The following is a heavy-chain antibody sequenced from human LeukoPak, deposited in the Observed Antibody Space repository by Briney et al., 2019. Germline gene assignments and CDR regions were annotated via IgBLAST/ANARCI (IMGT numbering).Heavy chain of an antibody. CDR1: GLTFHDYG. CDR2: ISGSGGNT. J-gene: IGHJ4*02. V-gene: IGHV3-20*04. Sequence: AGGSLRLSCAASGLTFHDYGMGWVRQAPGKGLEWVSGISGSGGNTGYADSVKGRFTISRDNAKNSVYMQMNSLRVEDTALYYCAGHYGSGTYVDQWGQGTLVTVSS. D-gene: IGHD3-10*01. CDR3: AGHYGSGTYVDQ.